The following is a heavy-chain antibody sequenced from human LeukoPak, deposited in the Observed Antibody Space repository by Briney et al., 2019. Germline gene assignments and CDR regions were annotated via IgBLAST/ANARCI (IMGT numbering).Heavy chain of an antibody. CDR3: ARCERFLECPY. J-gene: IGHJ6*04. CDR1: GFTFDTHA. D-gene: IGHD3-3*01. CDR2: MSGHGHNV. Sequence: GGSLRLSCAASGFTFDTHAMSWVRQAPGKGLEWISTMSGHGHNVYYADSVKGRFTISRDNAKNSLYLQMNSLRAEDTAVYYCARCERFLECPYWGKGTTVTVSS. V-gene: IGHV3-21*01.